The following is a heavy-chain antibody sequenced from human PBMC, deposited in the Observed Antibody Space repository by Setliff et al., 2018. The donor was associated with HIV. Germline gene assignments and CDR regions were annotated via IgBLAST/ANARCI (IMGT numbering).Heavy chain of an antibody. D-gene: IGHD6-19*01. J-gene: IGHJ6*02. CDR1: GYTFTSYA. Sequence: GASVKVSCKASGYTFTSYAMHWVRQAPGQRLEWMGWINAGNGNTKYSQKFQGRVTMTRDTSTSTVYMELSSLRSEDTAVYYCAREGSGWYLTSYYYYGMDVWGQGTTVTVSS. CDR3: AREGSGWYLTSYYYYGMDV. CDR2: INAGNGNT. V-gene: IGHV1-3*01.